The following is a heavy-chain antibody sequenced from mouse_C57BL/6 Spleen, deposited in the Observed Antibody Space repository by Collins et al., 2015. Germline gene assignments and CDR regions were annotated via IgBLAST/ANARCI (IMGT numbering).Heavy chain of an antibody. Sequence: QVQLQQPGAELVKPGASVKMSCKASGYTFTSYWXTWVKQRPGQGLEWIGDIYPGSGSTNYNEKFKSKATLTVDTSSSTAYMQLSSLTSEDSAVYYCARKPYYSNLAWFAYWGQGTLVTVSA. D-gene: IGHD2-5*01. CDR3: ARKPYYSNLAWFAY. CDR1: GYTFTSYW. V-gene: IGHV1-55*01. CDR2: IYPGSGST. J-gene: IGHJ3*01.